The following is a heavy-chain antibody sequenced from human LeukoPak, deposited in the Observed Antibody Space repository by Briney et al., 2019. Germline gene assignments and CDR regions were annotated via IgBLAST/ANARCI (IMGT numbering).Heavy chain of an antibody. CDR2: IYYSGST. CDR3: ARVPRGYDFWSGSYFDY. J-gene: IGHJ4*02. CDR1: GGSISSGGYY. V-gene: IGHV4-31*03. Sequence: SQTLSLTCTVSGGSISSGGYYWSWIRQHPGKGLEWIGYIYYSGSTYYNPSLKSRVTISVDMSKNQFSLKLSSVTAADTAVYYCARVPRGYDFWSGSYFDYWGQGTLVTVSS. D-gene: IGHD3-3*01.